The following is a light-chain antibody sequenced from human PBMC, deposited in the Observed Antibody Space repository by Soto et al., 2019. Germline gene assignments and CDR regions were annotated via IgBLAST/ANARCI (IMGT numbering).Light chain of an antibody. Sequence: DIQMTQSPSSLSASVGDRVTITCRASQSISRNLNWYQQKLGKAPKLLIDAASNLQSGAPSRFSGGGSGTDFTLTISSLQPEDFATYYCQQSYSTPWTFGQGTKVDIK. CDR2: AAS. V-gene: IGKV1-39*01. CDR3: QQSYSTPWT. J-gene: IGKJ1*01. CDR1: QSISRN.